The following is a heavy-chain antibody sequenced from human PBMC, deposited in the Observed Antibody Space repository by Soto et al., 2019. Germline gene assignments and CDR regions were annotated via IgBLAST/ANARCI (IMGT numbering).Heavy chain of an antibody. CDR2: IHHSGST. Sequence: SETLSLTCAVSGYSISSGYYWGWIRQPPGKGLEWIGSIHHSGSTYNNASLKSRVTISVDTSKNQLSLKLSSVTDADTAVYYCASGIDFYYAMEVWGQGPTVT. V-gene: IGHV4-38-2*01. CDR1: GYSISSGYY. CDR3: ASGIDFYYAMEV. J-gene: IGHJ6*01.